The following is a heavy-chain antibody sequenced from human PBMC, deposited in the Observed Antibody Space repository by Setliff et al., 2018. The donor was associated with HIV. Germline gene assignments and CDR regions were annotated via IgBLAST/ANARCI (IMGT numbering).Heavy chain of an antibody. D-gene: IGHD3-22*01. Sequence: ASVKVSCKASGYTFTSYYMHWVRQGPGQGLEWMGMINPSGVTTNYAQKFQGRITMTRDTSTSTVYMELRSLRAEDTAVYYCARDRLHYYDSSVYYYGAPFDIWGQGTMVTVSS. CDR2: INPSGVTT. J-gene: IGHJ3*02. CDR3: ARDRLHYYDSSVYYYGAPFDI. CDR1: GYTFTSYY. V-gene: IGHV1-46*01.